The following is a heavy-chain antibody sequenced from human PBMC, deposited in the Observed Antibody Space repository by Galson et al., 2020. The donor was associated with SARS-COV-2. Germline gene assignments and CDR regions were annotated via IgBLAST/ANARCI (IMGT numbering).Heavy chain of an antibody. J-gene: IGHJ4*02. CDR1: GYTFTGYY. D-gene: IGHD2-2*01. V-gene: IGHV1-2*02. Sequence: ASVKVSCKASGYTFTGYYMHWVRQAPGQGLEWMGWINPNSGGTNYAQKFQGRVTMTRDTSISTAYMELSRLRSDDTAVYYCARDTMPSDYFDYWGQGTLVTVSS. CDR3: ARDTMPSDYFDY. CDR2: INPNSGGT.